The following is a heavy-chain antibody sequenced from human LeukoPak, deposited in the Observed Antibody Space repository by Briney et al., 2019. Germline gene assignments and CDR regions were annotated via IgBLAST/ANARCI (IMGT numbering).Heavy chain of an antibody. V-gene: IGHV3-23*01. J-gene: IGHJ4*02. Sequence: GGSLRLSCAASGFIFGTYAMSWVRQAPGKGLEWVSGISGSSHNTYYADSVKGRFTISRDNSKKTMYLQMNSLRADDTAVYYCASLRYGDCPGDFDYWGQGTLVTVSS. CDR1: GFIFGTYA. CDR3: ASLRYGDCPGDFDY. CDR2: ISGSSHNT. D-gene: IGHD4-17*01.